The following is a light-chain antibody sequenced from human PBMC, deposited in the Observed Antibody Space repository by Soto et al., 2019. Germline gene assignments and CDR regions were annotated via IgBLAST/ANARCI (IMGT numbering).Light chain of an antibody. CDR2: GAS. V-gene: IGKV3-15*01. CDR1: QSVSSS. CDR3: QQGYSIHALT. Sequence: EIVMTQSPATLSVSPGERATLTCRASQSVSSSLAWYQQKPGQAPRLLIYGASTRATGIPARFSGSRSGTEFTLTISSLQSEDFASYYCQQGYSIHALTFGGGTKVELK. J-gene: IGKJ4*01.